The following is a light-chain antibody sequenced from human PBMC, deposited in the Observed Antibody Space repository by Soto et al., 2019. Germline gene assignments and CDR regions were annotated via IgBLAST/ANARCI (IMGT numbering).Light chain of an antibody. CDR3: QQLNPFSRT. CDR1: QSVSSRF. V-gene: IGKV3D-20*02. J-gene: IGKJ2*01. Sequence: EVVLTQSPGTLSLSPGERATLSCRAGQSVSSRFLAWYQHKRGQAPRLLIYGASRRATGIPDRFSGTGSGTDFTLTISRLEPEDFATYYCQQLNPFSRTFGPGTKLEI. CDR2: GAS.